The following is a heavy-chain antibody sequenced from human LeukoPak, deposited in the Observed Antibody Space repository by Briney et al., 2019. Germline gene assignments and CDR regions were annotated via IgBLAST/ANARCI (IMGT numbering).Heavy chain of an antibody. CDR2: ISYDGSNK. Sequence: GRSLRLSCAASGFTFSSYGMHWVRQAPGKGLEWVAVISYDGSNKYYADSVKGRFTIPRDNSKNTLYLQMNSLRAEDTAVYYCASSLPRYSSSWYLFNYWGQGTLVTVSS. J-gene: IGHJ4*02. D-gene: IGHD6-13*01. CDR3: ASSLPRYSSSWYLFNY. CDR1: GFTFSSYG. V-gene: IGHV3-30*03.